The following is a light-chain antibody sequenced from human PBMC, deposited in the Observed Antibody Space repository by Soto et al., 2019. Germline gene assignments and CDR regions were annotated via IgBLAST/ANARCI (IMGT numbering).Light chain of an antibody. CDR2: RTS. Sequence: DIPMTQSPSTLSASVGDRVTITCRASQSINNWLAWYQQKPGKVPTLLIYRTSSLDSGVPSRFSGSGSGTEFTLTISSLQPDDFATYYCQQYDSYPWTFGHGTKVDVK. J-gene: IGKJ1*01. CDR3: QQYDSYPWT. V-gene: IGKV1-5*03. CDR1: QSINNW.